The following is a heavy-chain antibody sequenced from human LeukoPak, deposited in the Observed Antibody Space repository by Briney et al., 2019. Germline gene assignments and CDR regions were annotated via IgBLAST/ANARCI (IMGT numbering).Heavy chain of an antibody. CDR3: VRGGAIRVTGTTPFDY. CDR1: GDSVSSNSAI. J-gene: IGHJ4*02. Sequence: SQTLSLTCAISGDSVSSNSAIWNWIRQSPSRGLEWLGRTYYRSKWYNDYAVSVKSRTTINPDTSKNQFSLQLNSVTPEDTATYYCVRGGAIRVTGTTPFDYWGQGTLVTVSS. D-gene: IGHD1-20*01. V-gene: IGHV6-1*01. CDR2: TYYRSKWYN.